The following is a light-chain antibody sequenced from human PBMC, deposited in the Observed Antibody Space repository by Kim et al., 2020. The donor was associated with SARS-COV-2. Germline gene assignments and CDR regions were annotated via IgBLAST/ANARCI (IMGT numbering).Light chain of an antibody. CDR1: SRDVGGYYY. CDR3: SSYAGSNNLV. Sequence: GRSVTISCTGTSRDVGGYYYVSWYQQHPGKAPKLMIYEVSKRPSGVPDRFSGSKSGNTASLTVSGLQAEDEADYYCSSYAGSNNLVFGGGTQLTVL. V-gene: IGLV2-8*01. CDR2: EVS. J-gene: IGLJ2*01.